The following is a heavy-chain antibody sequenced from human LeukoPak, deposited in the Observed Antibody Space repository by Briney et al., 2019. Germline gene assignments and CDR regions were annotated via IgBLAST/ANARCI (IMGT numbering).Heavy chain of an antibody. J-gene: IGHJ4*02. CDR2: ITSDGSST. D-gene: IGHD3-22*01. V-gene: IGHV3-74*01. CDR3: ARVHDTMTDN. Sequence: GGSLRLSCAASGFTFSNYWMHWVRQAPGKGLVWVSCITSDGSSTGYADSVKGRFTISRDNAKNTLYLKMNTLSPEDTAVYYCARVHDTMTDNWGQGTLVTVSS. CDR1: GFTFSNYW.